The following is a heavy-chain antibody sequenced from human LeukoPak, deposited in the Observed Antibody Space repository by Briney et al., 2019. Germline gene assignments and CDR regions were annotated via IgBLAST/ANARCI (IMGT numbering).Heavy chain of an antibody. D-gene: IGHD2-2*03. J-gene: IGHJ4*02. CDR2: ISGSGPYT. Sequence: TGGSLRLSCAASGFTFSSYAMSWVRQAPGKGLEWVSGISGSGPYTFYTDSVKGRFTISRDSSKNTPYLQMNSLRAEDTALYYCAKHGYCSGISCFFDFWGQGTLVTVSS. CDR1: GFTFSSYA. V-gene: IGHV3-23*01. CDR3: AKHGYCSGISCFFDF.